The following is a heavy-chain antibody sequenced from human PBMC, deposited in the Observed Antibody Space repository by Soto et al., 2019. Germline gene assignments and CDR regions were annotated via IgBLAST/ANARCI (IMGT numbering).Heavy chain of an antibody. D-gene: IGHD3-10*01. CDR1: GFTFSSYA. Sequence: GGSLRLSCAASGFTFSSYAMSWVRQAPGKGLEWVSAISGSGGSTYYADSVKGRFTISRDNSKNTLYLQMNSLRAEDTAVYYCAKDNGLFDSGGFGELLPYYFDYWGQGTLVTVSS. J-gene: IGHJ4*02. V-gene: IGHV3-23*01. CDR2: ISGSGGST. CDR3: AKDNGLFDSGGFGELLPYYFDY.